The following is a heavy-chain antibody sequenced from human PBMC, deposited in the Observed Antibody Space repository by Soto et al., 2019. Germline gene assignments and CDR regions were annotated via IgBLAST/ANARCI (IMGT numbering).Heavy chain of an antibody. D-gene: IGHD2-2*01. CDR2: ISSSGTDI. CDR1: RFTFSRYS. J-gene: IGHJ3*02. Sequence: PGGSLRLSCAASRFTFSRYSMNWGRQAPGKGLEWVTSISSSGTDIYYADSMKGRFTISRDNAKNSLFLQMNSLRAEDTAVYSCARGALCSTTNCFGSGGFDIWGQGTMVTVSS. CDR3: ARGALCSTTNCFGSGGFDI. V-gene: IGHV3-21*01.